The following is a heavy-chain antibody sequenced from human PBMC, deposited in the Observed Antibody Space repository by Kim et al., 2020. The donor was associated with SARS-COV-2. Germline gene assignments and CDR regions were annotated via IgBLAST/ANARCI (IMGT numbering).Heavy chain of an antibody. V-gene: IGHV3-15*01. CDR3: TTVAHYGDYSINY. CDR1: GFTFTNAW. Sequence: GGSLRLSCAASGFTFTNAWMNWVRQAPGKGLEWVGRIKSKTAGGTTVYAAPVTGRFTISRDDSKNTLYLQMNSLKTEDTAVYYCTTVAHYGDYSINYWGQGTLVTVSS. CDR2: IKSKTAGGTT. J-gene: IGHJ4*02. D-gene: IGHD4-17*01.